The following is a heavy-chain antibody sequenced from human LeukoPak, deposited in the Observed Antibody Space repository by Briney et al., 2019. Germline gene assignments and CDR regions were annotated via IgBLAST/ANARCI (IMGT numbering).Heavy chain of an antibody. CDR1: GYTFTGYY. CDR3: AKDQGRGYTYGLYYFDY. V-gene: IGHV1-2*02. D-gene: IGHD5-18*01. Sequence: ASVKVSCKASGYTFTGYYMHWVRQAPGQGLEWVGWINPNTGDTNYAQKFQGRVTMTRDTSSSTAYMELSRLRSDDTAMYYCAKDQGRGYTYGLYYFDYWGQGTLVTVSS. CDR2: INPNTGDT. J-gene: IGHJ4*02.